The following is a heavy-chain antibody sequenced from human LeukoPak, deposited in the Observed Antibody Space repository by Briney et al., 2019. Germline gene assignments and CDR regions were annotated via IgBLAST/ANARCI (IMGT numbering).Heavy chain of an antibody. V-gene: IGHV3-7*01. J-gene: IGHJ4*02. CDR1: GFTFSNYW. Sequence: PGGSLRLSCAASGFTFSNYWMSWVRQAPGKGLEWVANINQDGSENYYVDSVKGRFTISRDNAKDSLYLQMNSLRAEDTAVYYCARELGGRYQLYYFDYWGQGTLVTVSS. CDR2: INQDGSEN. D-gene: IGHD2-2*01. CDR3: ARELGGRYQLYYFDY.